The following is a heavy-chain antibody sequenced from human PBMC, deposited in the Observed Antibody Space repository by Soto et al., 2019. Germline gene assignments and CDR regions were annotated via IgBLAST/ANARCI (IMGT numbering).Heavy chain of an antibody. D-gene: IGHD3-3*01. V-gene: IGHV1-8*01. CDR3: ARFDHDSAF. CDR2: MNPYSGNT. Sequence: QVQMVQSGAEVKKPGASVKVSCKASGYTFTSYEINWVRQATGQGLEWMGWMNPYSGNTGYAQKFQGRLTMTRNTSISTAYMELNSLRSEDTAVYNCARFDHDSAFWGQGNLVTVSS. J-gene: IGHJ4*02. CDR1: GYTFTSYE.